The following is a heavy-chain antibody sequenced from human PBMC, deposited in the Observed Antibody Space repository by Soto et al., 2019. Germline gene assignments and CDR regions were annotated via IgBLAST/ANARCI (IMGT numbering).Heavy chain of an antibody. V-gene: IGHV4-39*07. CDR2: IYSSENT. D-gene: IGHD2-21*02. Sequence: SETLSLTCTVSGGSVSTNSYSWGWIRQSPGKGLEWIGTIYSSENTYYNPSLLRRVTISVDTSKNQFSLKLSSVTAADTAVYYCARWTYCGGDCYWLDFWGQGTLVTVSS. J-gene: IGHJ4*02. CDR1: GGSVSTNSYS. CDR3: ARWTYCGGDCYWLDF.